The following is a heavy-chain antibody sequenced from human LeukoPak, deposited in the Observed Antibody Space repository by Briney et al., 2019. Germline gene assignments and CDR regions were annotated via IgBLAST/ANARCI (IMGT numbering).Heavy chain of an antibody. V-gene: IGHV3-7*01. CDR2: IKQDGSEK. CDR3: ARVPQRGRSSGSYYFDY. J-gene: IGHJ4*02. D-gene: IGHD6-19*01. Sequence: HAGGSLRLSCAASGFTFSSYWMSSVRQAPGKGLEWVANIKQDGSEKYYVDSVKGRFTISRDNAKNSLYLQMNSLRAEDTAVYYCARVPQRGRSSGSYYFDYWGQGTLVTVSS. CDR1: GFTFSSYW.